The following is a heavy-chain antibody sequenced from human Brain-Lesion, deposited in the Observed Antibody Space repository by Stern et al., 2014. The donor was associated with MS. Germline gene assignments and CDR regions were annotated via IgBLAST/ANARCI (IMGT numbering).Heavy chain of an antibody. CDR2: INRDGSDT. CDR3: ARGVGDY. J-gene: IGHJ4*02. V-gene: IGHV3-74*01. Sequence: EAQLVESGGGLVQPGGPLRLSCAASGFNFSSYWMHWVRQFPEKGLFWVSQINRDGSDTSYADSVKGRFSISRDNIRNMLYLRMTSLRAEDTAVYYCARGVGDYWGQGARVTVSS. D-gene: IGHD3-16*01. CDR1: GFNFSSYW.